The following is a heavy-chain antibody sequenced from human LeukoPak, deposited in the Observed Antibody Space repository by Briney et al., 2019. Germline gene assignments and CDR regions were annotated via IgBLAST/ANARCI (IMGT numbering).Heavy chain of an antibody. CDR2: IFYSGSS. D-gene: IGHD2/OR15-2a*01. CDR1: GGSINSSPYY. CDR3: ASLKGIRASVDY. Sequence: PSETLSLTCTVSGGSINSSPYYWGWIRQPPGRGLEWIGSIFYSGSSYYNPSLKSRVTISVDTSKNHFSLKVNSVTAADTAVYYCASLKGIRASVDYWGQGTLVTVSS. J-gene: IGHJ4*02. V-gene: IGHV4-39*02.